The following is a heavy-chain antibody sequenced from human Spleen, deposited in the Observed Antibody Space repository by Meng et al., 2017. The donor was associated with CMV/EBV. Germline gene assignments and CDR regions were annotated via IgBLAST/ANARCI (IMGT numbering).Heavy chain of an antibody. Sequence: ASGFLFNTDGVHWVRQAPGKGLQWVANLCFDGREINYGDSVKGRFTISRDNSKNTLYLQMNSLRAEDTAVYYCARALWELLSYFDYWGQGTLVTVSS. CDR3: ARALWELLSYFDY. D-gene: IGHD1-26*01. CDR1: GFLFNTDG. V-gene: IGHV3-30*03. CDR2: LCFDGREI. J-gene: IGHJ4*02.